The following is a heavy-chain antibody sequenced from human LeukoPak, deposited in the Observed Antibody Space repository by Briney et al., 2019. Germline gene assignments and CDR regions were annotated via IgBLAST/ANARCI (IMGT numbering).Heavy chain of an antibody. CDR3: ASFRNYYGSGSYYRIPYFDY. CDR2: IYHSGST. D-gene: IGHD3-10*01. Sequence: SETLSLTCTVSGYSISSGLYWGWIRQPPGKGLEWIGSIYHSGSTYYNPSLKSRVTISVDTSKNQFSLTLSSVTAADTAVYYCASFRNYYGSGSYYRIPYFDYWGQGTPVTVSS. J-gene: IGHJ4*02. V-gene: IGHV4-38-2*02. CDR1: GYSISSGLY.